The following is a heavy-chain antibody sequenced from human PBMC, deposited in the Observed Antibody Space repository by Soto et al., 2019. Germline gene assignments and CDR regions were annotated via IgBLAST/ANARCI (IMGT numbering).Heavy chain of an antibody. J-gene: IGHJ5*01. CDR1: GFTFSGSG. V-gene: IGHV3-30*03. Sequence: QVQLVESGGGVVQPGRSLRLTCAASGFTFSGSGMHWVRQDPGKGLEWVALVSDDGTRKYYADSVKGRFTISRDNSENTLYLQMSMLRAEDTAVYYCARWVGGSRYEYSGKYDSWGQGTLVTVSS. D-gene: IGHD1-26*01. CDR3: ARWVGGSRYEYSGKYDS. CDR2: VSDDGTRK.